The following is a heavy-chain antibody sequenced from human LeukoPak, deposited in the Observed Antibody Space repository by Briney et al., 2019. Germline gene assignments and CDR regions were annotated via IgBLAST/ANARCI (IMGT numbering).Heavy chain of an antibody. CDR2: IWYDGSNK. V-gene: IGHV3-33*01. CDR1: GFTFSSYG. D-gene: IGHD2-2*01. Sequence: PGGSLRLSCAASGFTFSSYGMRWVRQAPGKGLEWVAVIWYDGSNKYYADSVKGRFTISRDNSKNTLYLQMNSLRAEDTAVYYCARDIADDIVVVPAASYYYYGMDVWGQGTTVTVSS. CDR3: ARDIADDIVVVPAASYYYYGMDV. J-gene: IGHJ6*02.